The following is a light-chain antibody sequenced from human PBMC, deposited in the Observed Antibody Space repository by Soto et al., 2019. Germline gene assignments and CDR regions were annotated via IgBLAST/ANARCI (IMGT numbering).Light chain of an antibody. J-gene: IGKJ1*01. CDR3: QQYYSFPPT. Sequence: DIQMTQSPSTLSASVGDRVTITCRASQSINNWLAWYQQKVGEAPKLLIYDASNLESGVPSRFSGSGSGTEFTLTISCLQSEDFATYYCQQYYSFPPTFGQGTKVDIK. CDR1: QSINNW. CDR2: DAS. V-gene: IGKV1-5*01.